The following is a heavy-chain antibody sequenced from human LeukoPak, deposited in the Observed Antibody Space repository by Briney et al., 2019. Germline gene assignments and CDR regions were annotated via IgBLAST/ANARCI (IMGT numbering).Heavy chain of an antibody. Sequence: GASVKVSCKASGYTFTSYYMHWVRQAPGQGLEWMGIINPSGGSTSYAQKFQGRVTMTRDMSTSTVYMELSSLRSEDTAVYYCARPKTGRDGYNIGWYYFDYWGQGTLVTVSS. CDR2: INPSGGST. J-gene: IGHJ4*02. D-gene: IGHD5-24*01. CDR1: GYTFTSYY. V-gene: IGHV1-46*01. CDR3: ARPKTGRDGYNIGWYYFDY.